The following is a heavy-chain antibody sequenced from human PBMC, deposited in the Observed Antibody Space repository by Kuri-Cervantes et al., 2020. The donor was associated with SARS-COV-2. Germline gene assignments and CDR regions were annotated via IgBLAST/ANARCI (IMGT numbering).Heavy chain of an antibody. J-gene: IGHJ6*02. D-gene: IGHD2-21*02. Sequence: SGPTLVKPTETLTLTCTVSGFSLSNARMGVSWIRQPPGKGLEWIGYIYYSGSTNYNPSLKSRVTISVDTSENQFSLKLSSVTAADTAVYYCASSQVVTAMSNYYYYGMDVWGQGTTVTVSS. CDR2: IYYSGST. V-gene: IGHV4-61*01. CDR1: GFSLSNARMG. CDR3: ASSQVVTAMSNYYYYGMDV.